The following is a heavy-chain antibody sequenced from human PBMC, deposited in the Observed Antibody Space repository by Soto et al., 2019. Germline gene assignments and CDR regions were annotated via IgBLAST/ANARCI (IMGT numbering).Heavy chain of an antibody. J-gene: IGHJ5*02. D-gene: IGHD1-26*01. Sequence: PSETLSLTCAVSGGSISSGGYSWSWIRQPPGKGLEWIGYIYHSGSTYYNPSLKSRVTISVDRSKNQFSLKLSSVTAADTAVYYCARGRRVGAYWFDPWGQGTLVTVSS. CDR3: ARGRRVGAYWFDP. CDR2: IYHSGST. V-gene: IGHV4-30-2*01. CDR1: GGSISSGGYS.